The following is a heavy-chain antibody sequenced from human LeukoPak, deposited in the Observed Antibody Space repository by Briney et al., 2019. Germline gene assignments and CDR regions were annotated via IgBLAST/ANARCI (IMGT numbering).Heavy chain of an antibody. CDR2: IYYSGNT. Sequence: SETLSLTCTVSGGSISSGDYYWSWIRQPPGKGLEWIGYIYYSGNTYYNPSLKSRLTISVDTSKNQFSLKLSSVTAADTAVHYCARDPSVAGSGPFDYWGQGTLVTVSS. CDR1: GGSISSGDYY. J-gene: IGHJ4*02. CDR3: ARDPSVAGSGPFDY. D-gene: IGHD3-10*01. V-gene: IGHV4-30-4*01.